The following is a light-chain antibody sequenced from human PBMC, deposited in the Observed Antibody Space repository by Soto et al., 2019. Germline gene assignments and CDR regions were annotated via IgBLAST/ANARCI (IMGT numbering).Light chain of an antibody. CDR1: SGHSSFA. V-gene: IGLV4-69*01. CDR2: LNSDGSH. Sequence: QPVLTQSPSASASLGASVKLTCTLTSGHSSFAIAWHQQQPEKGPRYLMKLNSDGSHNKGDGIPDRFSGSSSGAERYLTISSLQSEDEADYYCQTWGTGPLFGGGTKLTVL. CDR3: QTWGTGPL. J-gene: IGLJ3*02.